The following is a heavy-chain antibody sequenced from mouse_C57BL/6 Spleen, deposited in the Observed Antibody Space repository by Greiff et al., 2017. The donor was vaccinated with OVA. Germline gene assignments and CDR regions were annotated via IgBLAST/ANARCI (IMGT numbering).Heavy chain of an antibody. V-gene: IGHV1-82*01. J-gene: IGHJ2*01. CDR1: GYAFSSSW. CDR2: IYPGDGDT. Sequence: QVQLQQSGPELVKPGASVKISCKASGYAFSSSWMNWVKQRPGKGLEWIGRIYPGDGDTNYNGKFKGKATLTADKSSSTAYMQLSSLTSEDSAVYFCARLGLVYYFDYWGLGTTLTVSS. CDR3: ARLGLVYYFDY. D-gene: IGHD4-1*01.